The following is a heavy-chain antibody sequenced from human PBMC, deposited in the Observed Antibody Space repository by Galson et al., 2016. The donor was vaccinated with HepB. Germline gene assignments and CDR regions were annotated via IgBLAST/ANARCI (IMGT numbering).Heavy chain of an antibody. D-gene: IGHD6-19*01. CDR2: IYWNDDK. Sequence: PALVKPPQTLTLTCSLSGVSLPTRGVGVGWIRQPPGKALEWLALIYWNDDKWYNPSLKSRLTVTKDTSKNQVGLILTNVDPVDTATYFCAHRPWLGNGDLWGHGILVTVSS. J-gene: IGHJ4*01. CDR1: GVSLPTRGVG. CDR3: AHRPWLGNGDL. V-gene: IGHV2-5*01.